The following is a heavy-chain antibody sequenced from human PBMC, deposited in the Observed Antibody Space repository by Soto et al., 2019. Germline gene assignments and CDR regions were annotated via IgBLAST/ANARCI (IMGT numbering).Heavy chain of an antibody. Sequence: EVQLLGSGGGSVQPGGALRLSCAASGFTFSNYGMTWVRQAPGKGLEWLSATSDGSTFYRESVKGRFTMSRDDCINMLFLHMSSLRAEDTATYYCASLVPGTWFGDYWGQGILVSVSS. V-gene: IGHV3-23*01. J-gene: IGHJ4*02. CDR3: ASLVPGTWFGDY. D-gene: IGHD6-19*01. CDR1: GFTFSNYG. CDR2: TSDGST.